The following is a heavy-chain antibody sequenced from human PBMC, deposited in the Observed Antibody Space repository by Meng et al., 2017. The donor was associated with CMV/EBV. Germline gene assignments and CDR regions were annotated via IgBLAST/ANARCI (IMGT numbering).Heavy chain of an antibody. J-gene: IGHJ5*02. CDR2: INPNSGGT. V-gene: IGHV1-2*02. Sequence: ASVKVSCKASGYTFTGYYMHWVRQAPGQGLEWMGWINPNSGGTNYAQKFQGRVTMTRDTSISTAYMELSRLRSDDTAVYYCARVPYCSSTSYYLWFDPWGQGTLVTVSS. CDR3: ARVPYCSSTSYYLWFDP. D-gene: IGHD2-2*01. CDR1: GYTFTGYY.